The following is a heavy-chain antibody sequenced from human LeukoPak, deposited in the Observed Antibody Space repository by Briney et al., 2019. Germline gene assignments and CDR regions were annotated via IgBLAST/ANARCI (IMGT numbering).Heavy chain of an antibody. CDR1: GYSISSGYY. Sequence: SETLSLTCTVSGYSISSGYYWGWIRQPPGKGLEWIGSIHYSGSTNYNPSLKSRVTISVDTSKNQFSLKLSSVTAADTAMYYCAKSGGYGLIDYWGQGTLVTVSS. V-gene: IGHV4-38-2*02. CDR3: AKSGGYGLIDY. D-gene: IGHD1-26*01. J-gene: IGHJ4*02. CDR2: IHYSGST.